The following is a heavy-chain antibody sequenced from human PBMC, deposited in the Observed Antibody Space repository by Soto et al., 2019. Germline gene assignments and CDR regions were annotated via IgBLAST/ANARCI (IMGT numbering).Heavy chain of an antibody. CDR1: GFTFSSYS. D-gene: IGHD3-3*01. CDR2: ISSSSSYI. CDR3: ARDANYDLDYYGMDV. V-gene: IGHV3-21*01. J-gene: IGHJ6*02. Sequence: GGSLRLSCAASGFTFSSYSMNWVRQAPGKGLEWVSSISSSSSYIYYADSVKGRFTISRDNAKNSLYLQMNSLRAEDAAVYYCARDANYDLDYYGMDVWGQGTTVTVSS.